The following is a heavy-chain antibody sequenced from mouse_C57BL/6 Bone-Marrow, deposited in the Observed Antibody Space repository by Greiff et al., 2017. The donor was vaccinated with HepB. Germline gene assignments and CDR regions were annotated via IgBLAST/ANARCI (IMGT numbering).Heavy chain of an antibody. D-gene: IGHD1-1*01. CDR3: ASSYYYGSSYFYAMDY. V-gene: IGHV7-3*01. J-gene: IGHJ4*01. Sequence: DVKLVESGGGLVQPGGSLSLSCAASGFTFTDYYMSWVRQPPGKALEWLGFIRNKANGYTTEYSASVKGRFTISRDNSQSILYLQMNALRAEDSATYYCASSYYYGSSYFYAMDYWGQGTSVTVSS. CDR1: GFTFTDYY. CDR2: IRNKANGYTT.